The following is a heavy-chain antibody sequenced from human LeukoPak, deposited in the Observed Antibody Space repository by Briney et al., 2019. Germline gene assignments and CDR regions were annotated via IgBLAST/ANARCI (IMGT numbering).Heavy chain of an antibody. Sequence: SETLSLTCTVSGGSISSNNYYWGWIRQPPGKGLEWIGSIYYSGSTYYNPSLKSRVTISVDTSKNQFSLKLSSVTAADTAVYYCARHRSKWLQSSFDYWGQGTLVTVSS. CDR2: IYYSGST. D-gene: IGHD5-24*01. J-gene: IGHJ4*02. CDR3: ARHRSKWLQSSFDY. V-gene: IGHV4-39*01. CDR1: GGSISSNNYY.